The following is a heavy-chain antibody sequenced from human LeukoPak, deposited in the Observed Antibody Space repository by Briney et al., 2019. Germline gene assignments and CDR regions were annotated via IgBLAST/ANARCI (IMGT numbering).Heavy chain of an antibody. J-gene: IGHJ5*02. CDR2: IRSKANSYAT. CDR3: TRHGGSQGFGFDP. CDR1: GFTFSGSA. Sequence: PGGSLRLSCAASGFTFSGSAMHWVRQASGKGLEWVGRIRSKANSYATAYAASVKGRFTISRDDSKNTAYLQMNSLKTEDTAVYYYTRHGGSQGFGFDPWGQGTLVTVSS. V-gene: IGHV3-73*01. D-gene: IGHD3-3*01.